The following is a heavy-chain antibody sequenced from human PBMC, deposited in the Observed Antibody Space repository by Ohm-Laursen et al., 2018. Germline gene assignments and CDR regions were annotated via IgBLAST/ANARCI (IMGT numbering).Heavy chain of an antibody. V-gene: IGHV4-31*11. CDR1: GGSISSGGYY. J-gene: IGHJ4*02. D-gene: IGHD2-21*02. CDR2: IYYSGST. CDR3: ARDPNHCGGDCYFTYYFDY. Sequence: TLSLTWAVSGGSISSGGYYWSWIRQHPGKGLEWIGYIYYSGSTYYNPSLKSRVTTSVDTSKNQFSLKLSSVTAADTAVYYCARDPNHCGGDCYFTYYFDYWGQGTLVTVSS.